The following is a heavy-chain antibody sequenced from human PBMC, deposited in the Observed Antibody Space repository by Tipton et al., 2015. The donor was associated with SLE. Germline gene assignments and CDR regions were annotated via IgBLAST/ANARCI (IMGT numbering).Heavy chain of an antibody. CDR2: LRYDEKNI. CDR1: EFSFQNYD. D-gene: IGHD3-3*02. Sequence: GSLRLSCTASEFSFQNYDIHWVRQAPGKGLEWVAFLRYDEKNIYYADSVKGRFSISRDFSTKTVHLQMSGLRVEDSAIYYCVKDDAKLGNWNCAFDSWGQGSLVTVSS. CDR3: VKDDAKLGNWNCAFDS. J-gene: IGHJ4*02. V-gene: IGHV3-30*02.